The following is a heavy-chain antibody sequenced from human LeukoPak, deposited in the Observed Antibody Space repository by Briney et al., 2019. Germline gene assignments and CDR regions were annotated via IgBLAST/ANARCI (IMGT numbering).Heavy chain of an antibody. J-gene: IGHJ4*02. D-gene: IGHD7-27*01. CDR2: TRGSGSGM. CDR1: GFAFSDYS. Sequence: GGSLRLSCAASGFAFSDYSMNWVRQAPGKGLEWVANTRGSGSGMGSGNYHAGAVKGRFTISRDNAKNSLYLQMNSLRAEDTAFYYCARDDNWGFDYWGQGALVTVSS. CDR3: ARDDNWGFDY. V-gene: IGHV3-21*05.